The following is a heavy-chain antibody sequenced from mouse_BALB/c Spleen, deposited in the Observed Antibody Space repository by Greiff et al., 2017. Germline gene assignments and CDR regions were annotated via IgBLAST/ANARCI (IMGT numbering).Heavy chain of an antibody. CDR2: IWAGGST. CDR1: GFSLTSYG. CDR3: ARGWIYYDSSDGFAY. Sequence: QVQLKDSGPGLVAPSQSLSITCTVSGFSLTSYGVHWVRKPPGKGLEWLGVIWAGGSTNYNSARMSRLSISDYNSKSQVFLKRNRLQTDDTAMYYCARGWIYYDSSDGFAYWGQGTPVTVSA. J-gene: IGHJ3*01. D-gene: IGHD2-4*01. V-gene: IGHV2-9*02.